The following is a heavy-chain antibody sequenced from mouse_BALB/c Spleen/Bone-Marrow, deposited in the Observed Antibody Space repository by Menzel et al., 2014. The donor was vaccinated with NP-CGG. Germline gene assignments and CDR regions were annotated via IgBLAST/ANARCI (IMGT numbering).Heavy chain of an antibody. Sequence: EVMLVESGAELVKPGASVKLSCTVSGFNIRDTYMHWVKQRPEQGLEWNGRIDPANGNTKYDPKFQGKATITADTSSNTAYLQLSSLTSEDTAVYYCASATTATFYAMDYWGQGTSATVSS. J-gene: IGHJ4*01. CDR1: GFNIRDTY. CDR2: IDPANGNT. D-gene: IGHD1-2*01. CDR3: ASATTATFYAMDY. V-gene: IGHV14-3*02.